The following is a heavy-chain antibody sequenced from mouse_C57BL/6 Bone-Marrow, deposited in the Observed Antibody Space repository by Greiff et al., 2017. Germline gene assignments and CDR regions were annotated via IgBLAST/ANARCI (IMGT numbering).Heavy chain of an antibody. CDR2: IDPSDSYT. V-gene: IGHV1-69*01. J-gene: IGHJ3*01. CDR1: GYTFTSYW. Sequence: QVQLQQPGAELVMPGASVKLSCKASGYTFTSYWMHWVKQRPGQGLEWIGEIDPSDSYTNYNQKFKGKSTLTVDKSSSTAYMQLSSLTSEDSAVYYCANDGYYVPFAYGGQGTLVTVSA. D-gene: IGHD2-3*01. CDR3: ANDGYYVPFAY.